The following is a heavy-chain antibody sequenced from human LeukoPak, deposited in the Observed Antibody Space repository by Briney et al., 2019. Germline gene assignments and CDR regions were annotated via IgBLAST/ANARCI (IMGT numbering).Heavy chain of an antibody. CDR3: ARGRAAAGTSLTDFDY. V-gene: IGHV1-2*02. D-gene: IGHD6-13*01. Sequence: AASVKISCKASGYTFTGYYMHWVRQAPGQGLGWMGWITPNSGGTNYAQKFQGRVTMTRDTSISTAYMELSRLRSDDTAVYYCARGRAAAGTSLTDFDYWGQGTLVTVSS. CDR2: ITPNSGGT. J-gene: IGHJ4*02. CDR1: GYTFTGYY.